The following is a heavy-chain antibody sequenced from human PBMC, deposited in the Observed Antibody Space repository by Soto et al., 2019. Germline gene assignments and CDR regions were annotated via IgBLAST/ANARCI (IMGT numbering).Heavy chain of an antibody. CDR1: GGSISSYY. J-gene: IGHJ6*02. Sequence: QVRLQESGPGLVKPSETLSLTCTVSGGSISSYYWSWIRQPPGKGLEWIGYMYNTGSTIYNPSPKSRVTNAVATSKNQFSLKRNSVTAADTAVYYCARDLWGYCGADCYPLDVWGQGTTVTVSS. V-gene: IGHV4-59*01. D-gene: IGHD2-21*02. CDR2: MYNTGST. CDR3: ARDLWGYCGADCYPLDV.